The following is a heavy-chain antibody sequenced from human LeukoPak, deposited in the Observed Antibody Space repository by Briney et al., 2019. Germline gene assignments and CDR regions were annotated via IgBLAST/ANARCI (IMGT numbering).Heavy chain of an antibody. CDR2: IIPIFGTA. CDR1: GGTFSSYA. J-gene: IGHJ3*02. V-gene: IGHV1-69*05. Sequence: SVKVSCKASGGTFSSYAISWVRQAPGQGLEWMGGIIPIFGTANYAQKFQGRVTITTDESTSTAYMELSSLRSEDTAVYYCAREGPKKKNKSLARDAFDIWGQGTMVTVSS. CDR3: AREGPKKKNKSLARDAFDI.